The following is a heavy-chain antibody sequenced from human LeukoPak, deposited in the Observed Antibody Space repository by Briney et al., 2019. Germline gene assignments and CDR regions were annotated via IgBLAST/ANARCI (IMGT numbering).Heavy chain of an antibody. D-gene: IGHD3-3*01. CDR3: ATKYYDFWSGYPEYYFDY. V-gene: IGHV4-39*01. CDR2: IYYSGST. CDR1: GGSISSSSYY. J-gene: IGHJ4*02. Sequence: SETLSLTCTVSGGSISSSSYYWGWIRQPPGKGLEWIGSIYYSGSTYYNPSLKSRVTISVDTSKNQFSLKLSSVTAADTAVYYCATKYYDFWSGYPEYYFDYWGQGTLVTDSS.